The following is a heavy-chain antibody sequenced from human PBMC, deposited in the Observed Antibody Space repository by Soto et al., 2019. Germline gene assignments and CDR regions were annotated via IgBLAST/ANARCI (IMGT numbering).Heavy chain of an antibody. Sequence: GASVKVSCKASGGTFSSYAISWVRQAPGQGLEWMGGIISIFGTANYAQKFQGRVTITADESTSTAYMELSSLRSEDTAVYYCARGLVVVVAANYYYYGMDVWGQGTTVTVSS. V-gene: IGHV1-69*13. D-gene: IGHD2-15*01. CDR2: IISIFGTA. J-gene: IGHJ6*02. CDR3: ARGLVVVVAANYYYYGMDV. CDR1: GGTFSSYA.